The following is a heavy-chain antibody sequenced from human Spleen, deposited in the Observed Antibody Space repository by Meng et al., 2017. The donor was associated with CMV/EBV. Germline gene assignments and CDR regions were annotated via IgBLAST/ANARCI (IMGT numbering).Heavy chain of an antibody. Sequence: GGSLRLSCAASGFTFSSYEMNWVRQAPGKGLEWVSYINKNGFNIEYADSVKGRFTISRDNAKNSLYLQMNSLRAEDTALYYCAKDRSYDSSGYDGFDIWGQGTMVTVSS. D-gene: IGHD3-22*01. V-gene: IGHV3-48*03. CDR3: AKDRSYDSSGYDGFDI. CDR1: GFTFSSYE. J-gene: IGHJ3*02. CDR2: INKNGFNI.